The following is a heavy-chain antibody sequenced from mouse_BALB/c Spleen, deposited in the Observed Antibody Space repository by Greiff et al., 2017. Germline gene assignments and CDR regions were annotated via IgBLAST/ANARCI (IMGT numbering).Heavy chain of an antibody. CDR3: ARSDSGNFTYYSFDY. V-gene: IGHV1-55*01. D-gene: IGHD2-1*01. CDR1: GYNFTSYW. Sequence: QVQLQQPGAELVKPGTSVKLSCKASGYNFTSYWINWVKLRPGQGLEWIGDIYPGSGSTNYNEKFKSKATLTVDTSSSTAYMQLSSLASEDSALYYCARSDSGNFTYYSFDYWGQGTTLTVSS. CDR2: IYPGSGST. J-gene: IGHJ2*01.